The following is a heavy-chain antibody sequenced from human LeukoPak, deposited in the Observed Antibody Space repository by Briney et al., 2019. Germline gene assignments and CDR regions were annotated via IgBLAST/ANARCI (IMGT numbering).Heavy chain of an antibody. V-gene: IGHV3-53*01. D-gene: IGHD3-22*01. J-gene: IGHJ4*02. CDR1: GFTVSSNY. Sequence: GGSLRLSCAASGFTVSSNYMSWVRQAPGKGLEWVSVIYSGGSTYYADSVKGRFTISRDNSKNTLYLQMNSLRAEDTAVYYCAKSNADYYDSSGYLFDYWGQGTLVTVSS. CDR3: AKSNADYYDSSGYLFDY. CDR2: IYSGGST.